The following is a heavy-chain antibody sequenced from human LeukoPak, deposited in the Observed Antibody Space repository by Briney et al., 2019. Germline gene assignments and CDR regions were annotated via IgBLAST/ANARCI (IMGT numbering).Heavy chain of an antibody. J-gene: IGHJ4*02. D-gene: IGHD5-18*01. CDR3: AGDVDTAMVDDRGYLDY. Sequence: MTGGSLRLSCAASGFTFSSYSMNWVRQAPGKGLEWVSSISSGSSYIYYADSVKGRFTISRDNAKNSLYLQMNSLRAEDTAVYYCAGDVDTAMVDDRGYLDYWGQGTLVTVSS. CDR1: GFTFSSYS. V-gene: IGHV3-21*01. CDR2: ISSGSSYI.